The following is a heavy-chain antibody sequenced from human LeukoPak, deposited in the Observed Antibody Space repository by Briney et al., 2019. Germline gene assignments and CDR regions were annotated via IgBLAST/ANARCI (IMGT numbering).Heavy chain of an antibody. D-gene: IGHD3-3*01. Sequence: SETLSLTCTVSGGSISSYYWSWIRQPPGKGLEWIGYIYYSGSTNYNPSLKSRVTISVDTSKNQFSLKLSSVTAADTAVYYCARVRGDFWSGHRQLDYWGQGTLVTVSS. CDR1: GGSISSYY. J-gene: IGHJ4*02. CDR2: IYYSGST. V-gene: IGHV4-59*08. CDR3: ARVRGDFWSGHRQLDY.